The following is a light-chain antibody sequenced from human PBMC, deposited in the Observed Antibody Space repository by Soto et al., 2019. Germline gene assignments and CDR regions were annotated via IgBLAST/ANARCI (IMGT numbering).Light chain of an antibody. V-gene: IGLV2-23*02. Sequence: QSALTQPASVSGSPGQSITISCTGTSTDIGTYSRVSWYLQYPGKAPKLMIYDVTKRPSGVSNRFSGSRSGSTASLTISGLQAEDEANYYCCSYADYNKWMLGGGTKVTVL. CDR2: DVT. CDR3: CSYADYNKWM. CDR1: STDIGTYSR. J-gene: IGLJ3*02.